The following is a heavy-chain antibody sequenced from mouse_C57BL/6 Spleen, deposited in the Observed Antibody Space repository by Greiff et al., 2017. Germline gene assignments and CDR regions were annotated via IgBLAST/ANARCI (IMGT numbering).Heavy chain of an antibody. D-gene: IGHD2-3*01. CDR1: GYTFTSSW. Sequence: EVQLQQSGTVLARPGASVKMSCKTSGYTFTSSWMHWVKQRPGQGLEWIGAIYPGNGDTSYNQKFKGKAKLTAVTSASTAYMELSSLTNEDSAVYYCTRWDGYYLFDYWGQGTTLTGSS. CDR2: IYPGNGDT. V-gene: IGHV1-5*01. J-gene: IGHJ2*01. CDR3: TRWDGYYLFDY.